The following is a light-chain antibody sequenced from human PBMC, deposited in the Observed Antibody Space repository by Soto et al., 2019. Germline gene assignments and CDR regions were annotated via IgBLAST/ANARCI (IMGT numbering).Light chain of an antibody. J-gene: IGKJ2*01. V-gene: IGKV3-11*01. CDR3: QHRSNWPRA. Sequence: EIVLTQSPATLSLSPGERATLSCRASQSVRTYLAWYQQKPGQAPRLLLYDASNRATGIPARFSGSGSGTDFTLTISSLEPEDFAVYYGQHRSNWPRAVGQGTKLEIK. CDR1: QSVRTY. CDR2: DAS.